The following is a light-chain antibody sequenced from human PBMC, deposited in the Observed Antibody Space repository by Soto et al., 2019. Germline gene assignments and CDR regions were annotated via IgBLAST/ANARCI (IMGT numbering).Light chain of an antibody. V-gene: IGKV1-39*01. J-gene: IGKJ3*01. CDR3: QQYGSSLFT. Sequence: DIQMTQSPSSLSASVGDTVTITCRASHNISSYLNWYQQKPGRAPKPLIFGAKTLQSGVPSRFSGSGSGTDFTLTISRLEPEDFAVYYCQQYGSSLFTFGPGTKVDI. CDR2: GAK. CDR1: HNISSY.